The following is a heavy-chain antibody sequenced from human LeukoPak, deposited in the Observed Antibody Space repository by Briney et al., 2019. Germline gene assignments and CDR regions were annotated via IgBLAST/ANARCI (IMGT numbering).Heavy chain of an antibody. CDR3: ARDRGYSGNWFDP. CDR1: GYTFTDYY. Sequence: GASVKVSCKASGYTFTDYYMHWVRQAPGQGLEWMGCINSNSGGTNFAQKFQGRVTMTTDTSISTAYMELSRLRSDDTAVYYCARDRGYSGNWFDPWGQGTLVTDSS. D-gene: IGHD4-23*01. CDR2: INSNSGGT. V-gene: IGHV1-2*02. J-gene: IGHJ5*02.